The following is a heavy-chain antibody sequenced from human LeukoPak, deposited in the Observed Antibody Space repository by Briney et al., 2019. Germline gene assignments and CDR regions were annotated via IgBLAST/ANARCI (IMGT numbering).Heavy chain of an antibody. V-gene: IGHV4-59*01. CDR2: IYYSGST. CDR3: ARGGTYYDFWSGYYPYYFDY. Sequence: SQTLSLTCTVSGGSISSYYWSWIRQPPGKGLEWIGYIYYSGSTNYNPSLKSRVTISVDTSKNQFSLKLSSVTAADTAVYYCARGGTYYDFWSGYYPYYFDYWGQGTLVTVSS. D-gene: IGHD3-3*01. J-gene: IGHJ4*02. CDR1: GGSISSYY.